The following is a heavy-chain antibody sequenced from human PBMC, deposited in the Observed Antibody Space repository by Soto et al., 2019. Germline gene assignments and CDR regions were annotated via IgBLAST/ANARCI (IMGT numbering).Heavy chain of an antibody. V-gene: IGHV3-23*01. CDR3: AKTRDECSGGSCYYFDY. CDR1: GFTFSSYA. D-gene: IGHD2-15*01. CDR2: ISGSGGST. Sequence: GGSLRLSCAASGFTFSSYAMSWVRQAPGKGLEWVSAISGSGGSTYYADSVKGRFTISRDNSKNTLYLQMNSLRAEDTAVYYCAKTRDECSGGSCYYFDYWGQGTLVTVSS. J-gene: IGHJ4*02.